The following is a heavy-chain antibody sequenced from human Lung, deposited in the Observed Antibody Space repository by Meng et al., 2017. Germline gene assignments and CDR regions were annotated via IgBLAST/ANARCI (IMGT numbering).Heavy chain of an antibody. Sequence: SETLSLTCTVSGGSISSYYWSWIRQPPGKGLEWIGYIYYSGSTNYTPSLKSRVTISVDTAKNQFSLKLSSVTAADTAVYYCASSGYSSSWYPVYYYYGMDVWGQGTTVTVSS. CDR3: ASSGYSSSWYPVYYYYGMDV. V-gene: IGHV4-59*01. CDR1: GGSISSYY. J-gene: IGHJ6*02. CDR2: IYYSGST. D-gene: IGHD6-13*01.